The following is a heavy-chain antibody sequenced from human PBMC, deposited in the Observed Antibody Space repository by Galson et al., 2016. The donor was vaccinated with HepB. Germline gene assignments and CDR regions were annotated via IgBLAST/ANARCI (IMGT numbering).Heavy chain of an antibody. Sequence: SLRLSCAASGFTFSSYWMSWVRQAPGKRLEWVATIKQDGSEQYYVDSVKGRFTISRDNAKNALYLQMNSLRAEDTAVFYCTRRFSDNYDSSGYLEGWYFDIWGRGTLVTVSS. CDR2: IKQDGSEQ. CDR1: GFTFSSYW. CDR3: TRRFSDNYDSSGYLEGWYFDI. D-gene: IGHD3-22*01. V-gene: IGHV3-7*01. J-gene: IGHJ2*01.